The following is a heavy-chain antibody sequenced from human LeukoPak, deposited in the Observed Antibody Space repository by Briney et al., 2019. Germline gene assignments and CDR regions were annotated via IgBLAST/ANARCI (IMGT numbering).Heavy chain of an antibody. D-gene: IGHD5-18*01. CDR1: GFTFSSYS. Sequence: GGSLRPSCAASGFTFSSYSMNWVRQAPGKGLEWVSSISSSSSYIYYADSVKGRFTISRDNAKNSLYLQMNSLRAEDTAVYYCARERGYSYGTEELFDYWGQGTLVTVSS. V-gene: IGHV3-21*01. J-gene: IGHJ4*02. CDR3: ARERGYSYGTEELFDY. CDR2: ISSSSSYI.